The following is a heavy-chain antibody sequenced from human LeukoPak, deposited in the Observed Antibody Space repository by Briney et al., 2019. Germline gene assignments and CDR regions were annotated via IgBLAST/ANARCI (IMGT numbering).Heavy chain of an antibody. CDR2: IIPIFGTA. J-gene: IGHJ4*02. V-gene: IGHV1-69*13. CDR1: GGTFSSYA. D-gene: IGHD5-18*01. CDR3: ARSTVDTAMVSPRSFDY. Sequence: SVKVSCKASGGTFSSYAISWVRQAPGQGLECMGGIIPIFGTANYAQKFQGRVTITADESTSTAYMELSGLRSEDTAVYYCARSTVDTAMVSPRSFDYWGQGTLVTVSS.